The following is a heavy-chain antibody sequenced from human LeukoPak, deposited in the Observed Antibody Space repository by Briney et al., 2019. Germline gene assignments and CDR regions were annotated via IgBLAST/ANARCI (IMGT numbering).Heavy chain of an antibody. CDR3: ARLPAASAMRGDY. D-gene: IGHD2-2*01. V-gene: IGHV5-51*01. Sequence: RGGSLQISCKGSGFTFSNSIIGWVRPRPGKGLEGMGIIYPGDSETRYSPSFQGQVTISADKSISTAYLQWSSLRASDTAMYYCARLPAASAMRGDYWGQGTLVTVSS. J-gene: IGHJ4*02. CDR2: IYPGDSET. CDR1: GFTFSNSI.